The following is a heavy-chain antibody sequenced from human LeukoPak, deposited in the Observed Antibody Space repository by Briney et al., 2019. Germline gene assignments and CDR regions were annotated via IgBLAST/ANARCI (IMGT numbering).Heavy chain of an antibody. CDR2: ISYDGSNK. CDR3: ARDLTNYYGSGSYFPYFDY. J-gene: IGHJ4*02. D-gene: IGHD3-10*01. CDR1: GFTFSSYA. V-gene: IGHV3-30-3*01. Sequence: AGGSLRLSCAASGFTFSSYAMHWVRQAPGKGLEWVAVISYDGSNKYYADSVKGRFTISRDNSKNTLYLQMNSLRAEDTAVYYCARDLTNYYGSGSYFPYFDYWGQGTLDTVSS.